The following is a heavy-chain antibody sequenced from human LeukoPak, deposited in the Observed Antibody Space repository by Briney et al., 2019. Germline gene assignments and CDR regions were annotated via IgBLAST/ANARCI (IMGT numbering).Heavy chain of an antibody. V-gene: IGHV1-2*02. CDR1: GYTFTGNH. CDR3: ARGAGPKAFDV. J-gene: IGHJ3*01. Sequence: ASVKVSCKASGYTFTGNHLHWVRQAPGQGLAWMGGIKPNTGGTSCAQNLQGRVTLSRDTSISTAYMELNTLRSDDTAVYYCARGAGPKAFDVWGQGTMVTVST. CDR2: IKPNTGGT.